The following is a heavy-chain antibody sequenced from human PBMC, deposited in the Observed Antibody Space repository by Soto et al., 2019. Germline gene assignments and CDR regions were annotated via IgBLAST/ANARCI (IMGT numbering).Heavy chain of an antibody. CDR2: IYYSGST. CDR3: ARSRRSDVGATPDY. CDR1: GGSISSYY. D-gene: IGHD1-26*01. V-gene: IGHV4-59*01. J-gene: IGHJ4*02. Sequence: PSETLSLTCTVSGGSISSYYWSWIRQPPGKGLEWIGYIYYSGSTNYNPSLKSRVTISVDTSKNQFSLKLSSVTAADTAVYYCARSRRSDVGATPDYWGQGTLVTVS.